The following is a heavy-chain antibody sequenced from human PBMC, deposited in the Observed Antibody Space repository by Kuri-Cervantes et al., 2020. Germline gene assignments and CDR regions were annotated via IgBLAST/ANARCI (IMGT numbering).Heavy chain of an antibody. CDR1: GYTFTSYG. CDR2: ISAYNGDT. CDR3: ARARSTEFKFLGFDY. Sequence: SVKVSCKASGYTFTSYGISWVRQAPGQGLEWMGWISAYNGDTNYAQKFQGRVTITADKSTSTAYMELSSLRSEDTAVYYCARARSTEFKFLGFDYWGQGTLVTVSS. D-gene: IGHD1-14*01. V-gene: IGHV1-18*01. J-gene: IGHJ4*02.